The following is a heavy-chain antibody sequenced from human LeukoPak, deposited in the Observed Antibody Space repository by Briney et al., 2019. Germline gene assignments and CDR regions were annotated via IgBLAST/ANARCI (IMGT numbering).Heavy chain of an antibody. CDR2: ISYDGSNK. J-gene: IGHJ3*02. Sequence: GGSLRLSCAASGFTFSSYAMHWVRQAPGKGLEWVAVISYDGSNKYYADSVKGRFTISRDNSKNTLYLQMNSLRAEDTAVYYCAGETGIWGQGTMVTVSS. CDR3: AGETGI. V-gene: IGHV3-30-3*01. CDR1: GFTFSSYA.